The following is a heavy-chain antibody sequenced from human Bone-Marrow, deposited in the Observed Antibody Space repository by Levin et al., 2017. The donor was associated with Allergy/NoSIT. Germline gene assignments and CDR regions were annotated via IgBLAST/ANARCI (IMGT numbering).Heavy chain of an antibody. D-gene: IGHD1-7*01. CDR1: GFTFASDA. V-gene: IGHV3-23*01. CDR2: ISDSGGTT. Sequence: GGSLRLSCAASGFTFASDAMSWVRQAPGKGLEWVSFISDSGGTTHYADSVKGRFTISRDNSKNTLYLQMNSLRAEDTAAYHCVTWNFVAFWGQGTLVTVSS. J-gene: IGHJ4*02. CDR3: VTWNFVAF.